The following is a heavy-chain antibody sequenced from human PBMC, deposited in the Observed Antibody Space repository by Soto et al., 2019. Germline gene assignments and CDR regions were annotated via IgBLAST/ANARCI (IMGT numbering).Heavy chain of an antibody. J-gene: IGHJ4*02. D-gene: IGHD3-22*01. CDR2: IKQDGSEK. Sequence: EVQMVESEGGLVQPGGSLRLSCAASGFIFRNYWMSWVRQAPGQGLAWVASIKQDGSEKYYVDSVKGRFTISRDNAKNSLYLRMNSLRVADKAVYYCTRPYFKSSGPYFDYWGQGTLVTVSS. CDR1: GFIFRNYW. CDR3: TRPYFKSSGPYFDY. V-gene: IGHV3-7*03.